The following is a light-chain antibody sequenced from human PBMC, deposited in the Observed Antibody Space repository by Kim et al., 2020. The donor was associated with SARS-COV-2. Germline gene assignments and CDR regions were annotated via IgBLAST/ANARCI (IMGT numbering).Light chain of an antibody. Sequence: PGKTARITCWGNNIGSKSVHGYQQKPGQAPVLVIYYASDRPSGIPERFSGSNSGNTATLTISRVEAGDEADYYCQVWDSSSDLRVFGGGTKLTVL. CDR3: QVWDSSSDLRV. V-gene: IGLV3-21*04. CDR2: YAS. J-gene: IGLJ3*02. CDR1: NIGSKS.